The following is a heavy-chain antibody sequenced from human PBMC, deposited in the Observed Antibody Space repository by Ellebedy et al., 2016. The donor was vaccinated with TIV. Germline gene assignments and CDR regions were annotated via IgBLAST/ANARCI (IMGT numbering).Heavy chain of an antibody. CDR3: ARDRSYSPTY. J-gene: IGHJ4*02. Sequence: GGSLRLXCAASGFTFSNCAMNWVRQAPGKGLEWVAFISYDGNNKYYADSVKGRFTLSRDNSKNTLYLEMNSLRAEDAAVYYCARDRSYSPTYWGQGTLVTVSS. CDR2: ISYDGNNK. CDR1: GFTFSNCA. V-gene: IGHV3-30*04. D-gene: IGHD1-26*01.